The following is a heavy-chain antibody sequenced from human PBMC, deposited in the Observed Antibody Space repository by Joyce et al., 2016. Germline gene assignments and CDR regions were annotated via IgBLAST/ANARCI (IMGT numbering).Heavy chain of an antibody. CDR3: ARAPEGVRFDY. D-gene: IGHD1-1*01. CDR2: ILYNGDT. CDR1: GGSINSGGYY. J-gene: IGHJ4*02. Sequence: QIQLQESGPGLVKPSQTLSLTCTVSGGSINSGGYYWSWIRQHPGQGLEWIGYILYNGDTFYNPSLRSRVTVLIDTSKNQFYLKMSSVTAADTAVYYCARAPEGVRFDYWGQGTLVTVSS. V-gene: IGHV4-31*03.